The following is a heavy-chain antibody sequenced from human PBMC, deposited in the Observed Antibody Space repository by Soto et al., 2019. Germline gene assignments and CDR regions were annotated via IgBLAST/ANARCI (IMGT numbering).Heavy chain of an antibody. CDR3: ARDTWGLLLRWYRPYGMDV. CDR2: IWYDGSNK. Sequence: PGGSLILSCSASGFTFIIYGMHWVRQAPGKGLEWVAVIWYDGSNKYYADSVKGRFTISRDNSKNTLYLQMNSLRAEDTAVYYRARDTWGLLLRWYRPYGMDVWGQGTTVTVSS. D-gene: IGHD4-17*01. CDR1: GFTFIIYG. J-gene: IGHJ6*02. V-gene: IGHV3-33*01.